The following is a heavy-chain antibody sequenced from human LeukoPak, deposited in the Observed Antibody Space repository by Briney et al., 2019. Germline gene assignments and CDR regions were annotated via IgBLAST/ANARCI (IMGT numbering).Heavy chain of an antibody. Sequence: SETLSLTCTVSGGSISSSSYYWGWIRQPPGKGLEWIGSIYYSGNTYYNPSLRSRVTIYVDMSNNQFSLKLSSVTAADTAVYYCARQMNYYYGIDAWGQGTTVTVSS. CDR2: IYYSGNT. CDR3: ARQMNYYYGIDA. V-gene: IGHV4-39*01. J-gene: IGHJ6*02. CDR1: GGSISSSSYY.